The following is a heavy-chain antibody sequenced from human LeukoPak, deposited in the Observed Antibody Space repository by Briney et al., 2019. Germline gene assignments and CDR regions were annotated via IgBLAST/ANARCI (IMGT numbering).Heavy chain of an antibody. CDR1: GGTFSSYG. Sequence: SVKVSCKASGGTFSSYGISWVRQAPGQGLEWMGGIIPIFGTADYAQKFQGRVTITADESTSTAYMELSSLRSEDTAVYYCASGVYYDSSGSSFEYWGQGTLVTASS. CDR3: ASGVYYDSSGSSFEY. J-gene: IGHJ4*02. CDR2: IIPIFGTA. D-gene: IGHD3-22*01. V-gene: IGHV1-69*13.